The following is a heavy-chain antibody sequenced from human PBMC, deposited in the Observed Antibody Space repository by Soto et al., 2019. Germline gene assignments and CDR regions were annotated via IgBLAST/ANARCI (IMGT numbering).Heavy chain of an antibody. CDR1: GYTFTSYY. CDR2: INPSGGST. CDR3: ARDQKAVWFGELLSISSRANWFDP. J-gene: IGHJ5*02. Sequence: GASVKVSCKASGYTFTSYYMHWVRQAPGQGLEWMGIINPSGGSTSYAQKFQGRVTMTRDTSTSTVYMELSSLRSEDTAVYYCARDQKAVWFGELLSISSRANWFDPWGQGTLVTVSS. V-gene: IGHV1-46*01. D-gene: IGHD3-10*01.